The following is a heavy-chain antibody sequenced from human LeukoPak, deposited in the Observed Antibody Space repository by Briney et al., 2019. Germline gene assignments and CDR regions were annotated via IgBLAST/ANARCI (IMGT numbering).Heavy chain of an antibody. D-gene: IGHD2-15*01. Sequence: SETLSLTCSVSGGSISGFYWSWIRQPAGARLEWIGRIHSDGRATYNPSLQSRLTISVDTSKNQFSLKLNSVTAADTALYYCARDVVMGYCSGGTCYNNCFDRRGQGTLVTVSS. CDR2: IHSDGRA. V-gene: IGHV4-4*07. CDR3: ARDVVMGYCSGGTCYNNCFDR. CDR1: GGSISGFY. J-gene: IGHJ5*02.